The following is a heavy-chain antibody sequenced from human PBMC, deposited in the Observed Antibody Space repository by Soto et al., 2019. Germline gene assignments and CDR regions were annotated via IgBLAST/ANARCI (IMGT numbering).Heavy chain of an antibody. CDR1: GGTFSSYA. CDR3: ASAWGPSYYYGMDV. Sequence: QVQLVQSGAEVKKPGSSVKVSCKASGGTFSSYAISWVRQAPGQGLEWMGGIIPIFGTADYAQKFQGRVAITADASTSTADLELSSLRSEDTAVYYCASAWGPSYYYGMDVWGQGTTVTVSS. J-gene: IGHJ6*02. D-gene: IGHD3-16*01. V-gene: IGHV1-69*12. CDR2: IIPIFGTA.